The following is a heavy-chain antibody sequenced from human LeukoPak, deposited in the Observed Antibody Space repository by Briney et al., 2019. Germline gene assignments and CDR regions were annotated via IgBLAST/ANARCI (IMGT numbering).Heavy chain of an antibody. CDR2: ISGSGGST. J-gene: IGHJ5*02. CDR1: GFTFSSYW. D-gene: IGHD5-24*01. Sequence: QPGGSLRLSCAASGFTFSSYWMSWVRQAPGKGLEWVSAISGSGGSTYYADSVKGRFTISRDNSKNTLYLQMNSLRAEDTAVYYCAETAKKGKYNWFDPWGQGTLVTVSS. CDR3: AETAKKGKYNWFDP. V-gene: IGHV3-23*01.